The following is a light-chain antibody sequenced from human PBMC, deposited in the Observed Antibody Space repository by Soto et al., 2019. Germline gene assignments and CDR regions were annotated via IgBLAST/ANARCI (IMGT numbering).Light chain of an antibody. CDR1: SSDFGGYNY. CDR3: TPFTSANLYV. Sequence: QSVLTQPASVSGSPGQSITISCTGTSSDFGGYNYVSWYQQYPGKVPKLLIYHVSNRPSGVSNRFSGSKSGNTASLTISGLQAEDADDYFYTPFTSANLYVFATGPKVNVL. J-gene: IGLJ1*01. CDR2: HVS. V-gene: IGLV2-14*03.